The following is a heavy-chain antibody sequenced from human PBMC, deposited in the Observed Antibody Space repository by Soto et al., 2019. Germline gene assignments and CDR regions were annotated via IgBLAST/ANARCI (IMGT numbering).Heavy chain of an antibody. D-gene: IGHD3-22*01. V-gene: IGHV1-46*03. CDR1: GCTFASYY. Sequence: GASVKVSCKASGCTFASYYMHWGRQAPGQGLEWMGIINPSGGSTSYAQKFQGRVTMTRDTSTSTVYMELSSLRSEDTAVYYCARGSYYDSSGYYPAEYFQHWGQGTLVTVSS. J-gene: IGHJ1*01. CDR2: INPSGGST. CDR3: ARGSYYDSSGYYPAEYFQH.